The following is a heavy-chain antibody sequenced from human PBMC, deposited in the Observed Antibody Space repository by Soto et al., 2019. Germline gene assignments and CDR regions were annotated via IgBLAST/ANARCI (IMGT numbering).Heavy chain of an antibody. CDR2: IYYSGST. V-gene: IGHV4-39*01. CDR3: ARSYYDFWSGYYRYYYYYMDV. J-gene: IGHJ6*03. CDR1: GGSISSSSYY. Sequence: QLQLQESGPGLVKPSETLSLTCTVSGGSISSSSYYWGWIRQPPGKGLEWIGSIYYSGSTYYNPSLKSRGTISVDTSKNQFSLKLSSVTAADTAVYYCARSYYDFWSGYYRYYYYYMDVWGKGTTVTVSS. D-gene: IGHD3-3*01.